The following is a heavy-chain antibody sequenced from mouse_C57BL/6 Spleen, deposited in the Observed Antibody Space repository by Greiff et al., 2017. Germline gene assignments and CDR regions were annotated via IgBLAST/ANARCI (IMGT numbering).Heavy chain of an antibody. CDR2: ISNGGGST. CDR3: ARGGYYYGSSPYYFDY. Sequence: EVHLVESGGGLVQPGGSLKLSCAASGFTFSDYYMYWVRQTPEKRLEWVAYISNGGGSTYYPDTVKGRFTISRDNAKNTLYLQMSRLKSEDTAMYYCARGGYYYGSSPYYFDYWGQGTTLTVSS. D-gene: IGHD1-1*01. J-gene: IGHJ2*01. CDR1: GFTFSDYY. V-gene: IGHV5-12*01.